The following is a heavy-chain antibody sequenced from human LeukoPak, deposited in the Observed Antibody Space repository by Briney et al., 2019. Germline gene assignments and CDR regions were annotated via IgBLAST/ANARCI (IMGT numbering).Heavy chain of an antibody. CDR1: GGTFSSYA. J-gene: IGHJ5*02. Sequence: SVKVSCKASGGTFSSYAISWVRQAPGQGLEWMGRIIPILGIANYAQKFQGRVTITADKSTSTAYMELSSLRSEDTAVYYCARGPRITMVRGALPGSWFDPWGQGTLDTVSS. CDR3: ARGPRITMVRGALPGSWFDP. D-gene: IGHD3-10*01. V-gene: IGHV1-69*04. CDR2: IIPILGIA.